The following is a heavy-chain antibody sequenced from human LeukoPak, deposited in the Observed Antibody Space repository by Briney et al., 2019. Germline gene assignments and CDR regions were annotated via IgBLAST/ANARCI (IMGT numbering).Heavy chain of an antibody. CDR2: INSDGSST. Sequence: GGSLRLSCAASGFTFSSYWTHWVRQAPGKGLVWVSRINSDGSSTSYADSVKGRFTISRDSSKNTLCLQMNSLRAEDTAVYYCARGDGYGDPYYFDYWGQGTLVTVSS. CDR3: ARGDGYGDPYYFDY. J-gene: IGHJ4*02. CDR1: GFTFSSYW. V-gene: IGHV3-74*01. D-gene: IGHD4-17*01.